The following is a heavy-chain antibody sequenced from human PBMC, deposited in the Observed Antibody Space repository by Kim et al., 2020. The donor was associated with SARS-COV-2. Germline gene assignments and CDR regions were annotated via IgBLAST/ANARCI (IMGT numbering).Heavy chain of an antibody. Sequence: SETLSLTCTVSGDSISRNYWAWIRQPPVKTLEWIGYVFYSGTTNYNPSLRSRVTISIDTSKKQFYLNLTSVTAADTAVYYCARRYCSNSGCYGDDIFDTCGQGTMVTVSS. CDR3: ARRYCSNSGCYGDDIFDT. CDR1: GDSISRNY. D-gene: IGHD2-8*01. V-gene: IGHV4-59*12. CDR2: VFYSGTT. J-gene: IGHJ3*02.